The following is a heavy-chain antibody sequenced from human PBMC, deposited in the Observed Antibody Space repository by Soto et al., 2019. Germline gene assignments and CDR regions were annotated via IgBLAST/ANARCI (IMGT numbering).Heavy chain of an antibody. D-gene: IGHD3-22*01. Sequence: QVQLVESGGGVVQPGRSLRLSCAASGFTFSSYGMHWVRQAPGKGLEWVAVIWYDGSNKYYADSVKGRFTISRDNSKNTLYLQMNSLRAEDTAVYYCARDLPRNYYDSSGYYYPFDYWVQGPLVTVSS. CDR1: GFTFSSYG. J-gene: IGHJ4*02. CDR3: ARDLPRNYYDSSGYYYPFDY. CDR2: IWYDGSNK. V-gene: IGHV3-33*01.